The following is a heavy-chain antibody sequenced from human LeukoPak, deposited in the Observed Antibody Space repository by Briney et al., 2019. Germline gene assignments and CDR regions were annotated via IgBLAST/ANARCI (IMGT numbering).Heavy chain of an antibody. J-gene: IGHJ4*02. Sequence: PGGSLRLSCAASGFTFSSYAMHWVRQAPGKGLEWVAVISYDGSNKYYADSVKGRFTISRDNSKNTLYLQMNSLRAEDTAVYYGGKNTSYYCISVGYPDYGAGETLLT. CDR1: GFTFSSYA. CDR2: ISYDGSNK. V-gene: IGHV3-30-3*01. CDR3: GKNTSYYCISVGYPDY. D-gene: IGHD2-2*01.